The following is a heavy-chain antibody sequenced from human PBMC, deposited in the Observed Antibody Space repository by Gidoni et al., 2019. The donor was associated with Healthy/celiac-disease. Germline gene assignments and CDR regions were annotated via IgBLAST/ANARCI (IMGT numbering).Heavy chain of an antibody. V-gene: IGHV3-66*02. CDR2: IYSGGST. D-gene: IGHD3-16*02. CDR3: ARDSGYVWGSYRDY. J-gene: IGHJ4*02. Sequence: EVQLVESGGGLVQPGVSLRLSRAASELTVSSNYMSWVRQAPGKGLEWVSVIYSGGSTYYADSVKGRFTISIDNSKNTLYLQMNSLRAEDTAVYYCARDSGYVWGSYRDYWGQGTLVTVSS. CDR1: ELTVSSNY.